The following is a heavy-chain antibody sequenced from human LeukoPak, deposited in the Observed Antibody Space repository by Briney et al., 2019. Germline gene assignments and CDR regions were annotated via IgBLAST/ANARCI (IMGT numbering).Heavy chain of an antibody. CDR2: INWNGVGT. D-gene: IGHD3-22*01. V-gene: IGHV3-20*04. Sequence: GGSLRLSCAASGFSFGDFGMSWVRQAPGKGLEWVSGINWNGVGTSYIDSVKGRFTISRDNSKNTLYLQMNSLRAEDTAVYYCAKDQLYYDSSGDAFDIWGQGTMVTVSS. CDR3: AKDQLYYDSSGDAFDI. CDR1: GFSFGDFG. J-gene: IGHJ3*02.